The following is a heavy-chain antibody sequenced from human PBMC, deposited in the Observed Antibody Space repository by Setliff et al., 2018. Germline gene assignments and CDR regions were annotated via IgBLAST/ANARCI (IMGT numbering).Heavy chain of an antibody. CDR3: VRGPGPSVVVAIPFDH. D-gene: IGHD5-12*01. V-gene: IGHV1-18*01. CDR2: ISAYNGYI. CDR1: GYTFSNYG. J-gene: IGHJ4*02. Sequence: ASVKVSCKASGYTFSNYGISWVRQAPGQGLEWMGWISAYNGYIIYAQRLQGRVTMTTDTSTTTAYLELASLRDDDTAVYYCVRGPGPSVVVAIPFDHWGQGSLVTVSS.